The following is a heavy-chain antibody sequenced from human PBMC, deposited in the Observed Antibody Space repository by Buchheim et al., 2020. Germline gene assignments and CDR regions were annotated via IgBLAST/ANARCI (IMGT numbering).Heavy chain of an antibody. D-gene: IGHD6-19*01. V-gene: IGHV3-48*01. CDR2: IGSSGSAK. Sequence: EVQLVESGGGLVQPGGSLRLSCAASGFSFSSYTMNWVRQAPGKGLEWVSYIGSSGSAKYYADSVKGRFTISRDNANNSLSMKMNSLRVEDTAVYYCARSRTAGTYYFDYWGQGAL. J-gene: IGHJ4*02. CDR1: GFSFSSYT. CDR3: ARSRTAGTYYFDY.